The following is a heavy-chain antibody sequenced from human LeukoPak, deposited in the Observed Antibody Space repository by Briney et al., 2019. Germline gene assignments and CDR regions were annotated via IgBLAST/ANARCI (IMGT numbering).Heavy chain of an antibody. Sequence: GGSLRLSCVASGFTFGKYWMSWVRQAPGKGLEWVANIKLDGSEKNYVDSVKGRFTISRDNSKNTLYLQMDNLRVDDTAVYYCARDLSAAYDFWGQGILVTVSS. D-gene: IGHD2-21*01. J-gene: IGHJ4*02. CDR3: ARDLSAAYDF. CDR2: IKLDGSEK. CDR1: GFTFGKYW. V-gene: IGHV3-7*01.